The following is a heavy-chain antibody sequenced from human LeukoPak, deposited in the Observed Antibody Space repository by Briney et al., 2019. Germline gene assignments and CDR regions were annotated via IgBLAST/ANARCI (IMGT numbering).Heavy chain of an antibody. D-gene: IGHD2/OR15-2a*01. Sequence: PGGSLRLSCAASGFTFRNYDMHWVRHASGKGLEWVSAIDTAGDRSYPVSVKGRFTISRENAQNSLFLQMNNLRAEDAAVYYCARGGSLYDASYSYYLDVWGKGTRVTVSS. CDR2: IDTAGDR. V-gene: IGHV3-13*01. CDR1: GFTFRNYD. CDR3: ARGGSLYDASYSYYLDV. J-gene: IGHJ6*03.